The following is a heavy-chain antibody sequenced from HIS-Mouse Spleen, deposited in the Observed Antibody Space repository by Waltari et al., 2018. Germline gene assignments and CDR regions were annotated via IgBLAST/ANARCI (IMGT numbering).Heavy chain of an antibody. Sequence: QVQLVESGGGVVQPGRSLRLSCAASGFPFSSYGMHWVCQAPGKGLEWVSFISYDGSNKYYADSVKGRFTISRDNSKNTLYLQMNSLRAEDTAVYYCAKDKHHAFDYWGQGTLVTVSS. CDR3: AKDKHHAFDY. CDR1: GFPFSSYG. CDR2: ISYDGSNK. J-gene: IGHJ4*02. V-gene: IGHV3-30*18.